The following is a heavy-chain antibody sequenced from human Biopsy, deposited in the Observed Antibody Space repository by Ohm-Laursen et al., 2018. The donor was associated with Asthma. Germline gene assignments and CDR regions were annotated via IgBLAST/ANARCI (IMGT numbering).Heavy chain of an antibody. V-gene: IGHV4-39*02. CDR2: IYYSGRT. Sequence: SDTLSLTCFVSGDAMSTSGSYWGWIRQSPGKGLEWIGSIYYSGRTYYNPSLESRATISADTSKNHFSLKVTSVTAADTAVYYCARAVSSSSYWYFDLWGRGDLVTVSS. CDR3: ARAVSSSSYWYFDL. CDR1: GDAMSTSGSY. D-gene: IGHD6-6*01. J-gene: IGHJ2*01.